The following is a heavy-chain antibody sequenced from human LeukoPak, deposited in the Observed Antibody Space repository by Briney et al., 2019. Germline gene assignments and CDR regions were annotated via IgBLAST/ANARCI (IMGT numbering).Heavy chain of an antibody. J-gene: IGHJ5*02. V-gene: IGHV7-4-1*02. CDR1: GFTFTSYA. CDR3: ARVTAPPISSWFDP. CDR2: INTNTGNP. D-gene: IGHD2-21*01. Sequence: GGSLRLSCAASGFTFTSYAMNWVRQAPGQGLEWMGWINTNTGNPTYAQGFTGRFVFSLDTSVSTAYLQISSLKAEDTAVYYCARVTAPPISSWFDPWGQGTLVTVSS.